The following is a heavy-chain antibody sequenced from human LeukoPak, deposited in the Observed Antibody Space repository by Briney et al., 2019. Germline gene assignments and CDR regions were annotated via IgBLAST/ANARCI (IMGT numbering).Heavy chain of an antibody. CDR3: AKQSYYDTSGYLDY. CDR2: ISYDGSNK. J-gene: IGHJ4*02. D-gene: IGHD3-22*01. CDR1: GFTFSSYG. Sequence: GGSLRLSCSASGFTFSSYGMHWVRQASGKGLEWVAVISYDGSNKYYADSVKGRFTISRDNSKNTLYLQMNSLRAEDTAVYYCAKQSYYDTSGYLDYWGQGTLVTVSS. V-gene: IGHV3-30*18.